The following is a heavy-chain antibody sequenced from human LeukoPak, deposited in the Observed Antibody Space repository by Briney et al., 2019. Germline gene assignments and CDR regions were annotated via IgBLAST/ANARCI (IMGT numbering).Heavy chain of an antibody. CDR2: IYYNGDT. CDR3: AVLLYRHYHWFDS. V-gene: IGHV4-39*01. D-gene: IGHD3-16*02. CDR1: GASISSNSFY. J-gene: IGHJ5*01. Sequence: SETLSLTCTVSGASISSNSFYWGWIPQPPGKGLEWIGTIYYNGDTFYNPSLKSRGSMSVDTSESQFSLKLPSVTAPATAVYYCAVLLYRHYHWFDSWGRGTLVSVSS.